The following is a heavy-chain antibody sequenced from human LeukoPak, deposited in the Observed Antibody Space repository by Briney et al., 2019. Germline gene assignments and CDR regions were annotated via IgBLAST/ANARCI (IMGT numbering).Heavy chain of an antibody. CDR1: GFTFSSYS. D-gene: IGHD1-26*01. V-gene: IGHV3-21*01. CDR2: ISSSSSYI. J-gene: IGHJ4*02. CDR3: ASELRGYFDY. Sequence: GGSLRLSCAASGFTFSSYSMNWVRQAPGKGLEWVSSISSSSSYIYYADSVKGRFTISRDNAKNSLYLQTNSLRAEDTAVYYCASELRGYFDYWGQGTLVTVSS.